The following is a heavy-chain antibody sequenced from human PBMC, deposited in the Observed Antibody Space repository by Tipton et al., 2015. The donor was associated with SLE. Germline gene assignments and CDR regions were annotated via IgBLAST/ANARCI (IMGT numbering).Heavy chain of an antibody. CDR3: ARDVGGYNTGWFPYYFDY. D-gene: IGHD2-8*02. CDR1: GGSFSGYY. J-gene: IGHJ4*02. CDR2: INHSGST. Sequence: TLSLTCAVYGGSFSGYYWSWIRQPLGKGLEWIGEINHSGSTNYKSSLKSRVSISVDTSKNQFSLKLTSVTAADTAVYYCARDVGGYNTGWFPYYFDYWGQGTLVTVSS. V-gene: IGHV4-34*01.